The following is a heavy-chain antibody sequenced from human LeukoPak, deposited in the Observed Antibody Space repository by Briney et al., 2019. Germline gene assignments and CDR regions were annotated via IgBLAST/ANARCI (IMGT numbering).Heavy chain of an antibody. CDR2: IYSGGTT. D-gene: IGHD4-17*01. CDR1: GLTVSSNY. Sequence: GGSLRFSCVVSGLTVSSNYMSWVRQAPGKGLEWVSVIYSGGTTNYADSVKGRFLVYRDNSKNTLYLQMNSLRAEDTAVYYCASKLTTGYWGQGTLVTVSS. J-gene: IGHJ4*02. V-gene: IGHV3-66*01. CDR3: ASKLTTGY.